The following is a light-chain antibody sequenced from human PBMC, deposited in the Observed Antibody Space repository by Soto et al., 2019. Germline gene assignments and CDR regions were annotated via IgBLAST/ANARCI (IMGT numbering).Light chain of an antibody. Sequence: EIVLTQSPGTLSLSPGERATLSCRASQSVSSNNLAWYQQKPGQAPRLLIYGASSRATGIPDMFSGRGAGTDFTLTISRMEPEDLAVKYWQQYGSSPRLFGQGKKVLI. V-gene: IGKV3-20*01. CDR2: GAS. CDR3: QQYGSSPRL. CDR1: QSVSSNN. J-gene: IGKJ1*01.